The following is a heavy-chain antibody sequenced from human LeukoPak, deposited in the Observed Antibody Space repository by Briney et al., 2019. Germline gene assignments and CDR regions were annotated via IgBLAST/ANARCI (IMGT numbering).Heavy chain of an antibody. D-gene: IGHD1-26*01. V-gene: IGHV1-8*01. Sequence: ASVSVSYKASVYPFTNYDIKGVRQAPGQGREWMGWMNPNSCNTGYTQKFQGRVTMTRDTSMSTAYMELSSLRSEDTAVYYCATSLELRYWGQGTLVTVSS. CDR2: MNPNSCNT. CDR3: ATSLELRY. CDR1: VYPFTNYD. J-gene: IGHJ4*02.